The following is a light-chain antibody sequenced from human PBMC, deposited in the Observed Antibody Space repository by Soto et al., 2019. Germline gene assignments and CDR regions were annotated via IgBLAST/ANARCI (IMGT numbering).Light chain of an antibody. V-gene: IGLV2-8*01. CDR2: EVT. J-gene: IGLJ2*01. CDR1: SSDVGGWIF. Sequence: QSALTQPPSASGSPGQSVTISCTGTSSDVGGWIFVSWYQQHPGKAPKLIIYEVTKRPSGVPDRFSGSKSGNTASLTVSGLQVEDEADYYCSLYAGGNNVILGGGTKLTVL. CDR3: SLYAGGNNVI.